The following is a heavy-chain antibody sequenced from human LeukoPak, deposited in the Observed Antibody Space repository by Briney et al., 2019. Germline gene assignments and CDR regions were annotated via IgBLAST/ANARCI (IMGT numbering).Heavy chain of an antibody. Sequence: GESLKISCMGSGYSFTSYWIGWVRPMPGKSLEWMGIIYPGDSDTRYSPSFQRQVTISADKSISTAYLQWSSLKASDTAMYYCARRGSGYCSGGSCHDLDYWGQGTLVTVSS. J-gene: IGHJ4*02. CDR3: ARRGSGYCSGGSCHDLDY. V-gene: IGHV5-51*01. CDR2: IYPGDSDT. D-gene: IGHD2-15*01. CDR1: GYSFTSYW.